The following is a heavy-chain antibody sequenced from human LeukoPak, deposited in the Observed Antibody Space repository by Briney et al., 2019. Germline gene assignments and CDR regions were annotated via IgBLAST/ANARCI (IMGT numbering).Heavy chain of an antibody. V-gene: IGHV1-2*02. CDR3: ARGGYYDSSGYYYPGYYYMDV. CDR2: ISPNSGGA. Sequence: SVKVPCKASGYTFTDYYMHWARQAPGQGLEWMGWISPNSGGANYAQKFQGRVTMTRDTSISTAYMELSRLRSEDTAVYYCARGGYYDSSGYYYPGYYYMDVWGKGTTVTVSS. D-gene: IGHD3-22*01. J-gene: IGHJ6*03. CDR1: GYTFTDYY.